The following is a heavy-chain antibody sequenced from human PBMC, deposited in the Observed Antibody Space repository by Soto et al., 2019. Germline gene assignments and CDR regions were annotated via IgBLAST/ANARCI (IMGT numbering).Heavy chain of an antibody. CDR3: AKEVAARPRAEYFQH. V-gene: IGHV1-69*01. J-gene: IGHJ1*01. CDR1: GGTFSSYA. D-gene: IGHD6-6*01. CDR2: IIPIFGTA. Sequence: QVQLVQSGAEVKKPGSSVKVSCKASGGTFSSYAISWVRQAPGKGLEWMGGIIPIFGTANYAQKFQGRVTITADESTSTAYMELSSLRSEDTAVYYCAKEVAARPRAEYFQHWGQGTVVTVSS.